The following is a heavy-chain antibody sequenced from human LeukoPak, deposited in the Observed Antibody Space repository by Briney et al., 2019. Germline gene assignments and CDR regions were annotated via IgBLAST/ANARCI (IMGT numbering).Heavy chain of an antibody. J-gene: IGHJ4*02. CDR2: ISSSSSYI. Sequence: GGSLRLSCAASGFTFSSYSMNWVRQAPGKGLEWVSSISSSSSYIYYADSVKGRFTISRDNAKNSLYLQMNSLRAEDTAVYYCARSRVVVAARYFDYWGQGTLVTVSS. V-gene: IGHV3-21*01. D-gene: IGHD2-15*01. CDR1: GFTFSSYS. CDR3: ARSRVVVAARYFDY.